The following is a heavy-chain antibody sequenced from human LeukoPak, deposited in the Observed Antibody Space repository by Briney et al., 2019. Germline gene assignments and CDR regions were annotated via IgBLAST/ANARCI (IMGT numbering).Heavy chain of an antibody. D-gene: IGHD3-22*01. CDR3: VKMYYYDSSGHFDY. CDR1: GYTLTGYY. CDR2: INPNSGGT. V-gene: IGHV1-2*02. Sequence: ASVKVSCKASGYTLTGYYMHWVRQAPGQGLEWMGWINPNSGGTNYAQKFQGRVTMTRDTSISTAYMELSRLRSDDTAVYYCVKMYYYDSSGHFDYWGQGTLVTVSS. J-gene: IGHJ4*02.